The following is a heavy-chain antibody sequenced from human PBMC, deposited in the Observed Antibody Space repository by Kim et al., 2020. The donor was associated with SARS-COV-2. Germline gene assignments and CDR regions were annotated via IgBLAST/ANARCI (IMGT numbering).Heavy chain of an antibody. CDR1: GFTFGDYA. CDR3: SSPIVTNRWDYFDT. CDR2: IRSNTYGGTT. D-gene: IGHD4-17*01. Sequence: GGSLRLSCTASGFTFGDYAMSWFRQAPGKGLEWVGFIRSNTYGGTTDYAATVKGRFTISRDDSKSIADLQMDSLKTEDTAVYYCSSPIVTNRWDYFDTWGQGTLVTVSS. V-gene: IGHV3-49*03. J-gene: IGHJ4*02.